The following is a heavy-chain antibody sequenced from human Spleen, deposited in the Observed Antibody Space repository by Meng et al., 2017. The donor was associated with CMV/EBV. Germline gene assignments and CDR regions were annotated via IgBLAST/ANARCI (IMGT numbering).Heavy chain of an antibody. J-gene: IGHJ6*02. Sequence: GGSLRLSCAASGFTFANYGMHWVRQAPGKGLEWLAVIWDDGSAKYFGDSVKGRFSISRDNSGDTLYLQMNSLRVEDTAVYYCAKHLDYFGSGSDYYRNYYGLDVWGQGTTVTVSS. CDR2: IWDDGSAK. V-gene: IGHV3-33*06. CDR3: AKHLDYFGSGSDYYRNYYGLDV. D-gene: IGHD3-10*01. CDR1: GFTFANYG.